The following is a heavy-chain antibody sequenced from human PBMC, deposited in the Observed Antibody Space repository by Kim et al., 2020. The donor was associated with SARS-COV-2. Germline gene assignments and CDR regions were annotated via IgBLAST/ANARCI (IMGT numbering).Heavy chain of an antibody. CDR2: IYDSGST. J-gene: IGHJ5*02. V-gene: IGHV4-39*01. D-gene: IGHD3-10*01. CDR1: GGSISSSSYY. Sequence: SETLSLTCTVSGGSISSSSYYWGWIRQPPGKGLEWIGNIYDSGSTYYNPSLKSRVTISVDTSKNQFSLKLSSVTAADTAVYYCARGGWFGEGVFNPGGQGTLVTVAS. CDR3: ARGGWFGEGVFNP.